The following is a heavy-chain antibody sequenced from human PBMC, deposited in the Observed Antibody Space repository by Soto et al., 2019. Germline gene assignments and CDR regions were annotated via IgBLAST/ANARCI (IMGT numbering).Heavy chain of an antibody. Sequence: GGSLRLSCAASGFTFDDYAMHWVRQAPGKGLEWVSGISWNSGSIGYADSMKGRFTISRDNSKNSLYLQMNSLRTEDTALYYCAKDIRDMVRGVISYWGQGTLVTVSS. J-gene: IGHJ4*02. V-gene: IGHV3-9*01. CDR3: AKDIRDMVRGVISY. CDR1: GFTFDDYA. CDR2: ISWNSGSI. D-gene: IGHD3-10*01.